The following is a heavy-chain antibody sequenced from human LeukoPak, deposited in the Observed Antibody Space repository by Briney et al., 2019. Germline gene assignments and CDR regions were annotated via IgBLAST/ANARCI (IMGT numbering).Heavy chain of an antibody. J-gene: IGHJ5*02. CDR3: TRVAQSGPTGWFDP. CDR1: GFTFNVYH. CDR2: ITRSSDDR. D-gene: IGHD1-1*01. Sequence: GGSLRLSCEGFGFTFNVYHMNWVRQAPGKGLEWVSSITRSSDDRNYADSVRGRFTISRDNARRSLYLQMNSLRVEGTAVYYCTRVAQSGPTGWFDPWGQGTLVTVSS. V-gene: IGHV3-21*01.